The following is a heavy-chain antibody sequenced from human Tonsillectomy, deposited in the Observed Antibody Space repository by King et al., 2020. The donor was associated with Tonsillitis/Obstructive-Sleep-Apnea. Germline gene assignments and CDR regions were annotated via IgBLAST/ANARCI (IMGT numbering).Heavy chain of an antibody. V-gene: IGHV1-69*01. J-gene: IGHJ6*03. Sequence: QLVQSGAEVKKPGSSVKVSCKASGGTFSNSAISWVRQAPGQGLEWMGGIIPIFGAANYAQKVQGRVTITADESTNTAYMELSSLRSEDTAVYYCAGKSGSYYYYYMDVWGKGTTVTVSS. CDR1: GGTFSNSA. D-gene: IGHD1-26*01. CDR3: AGKSGSYYYYYMDV. CDR2: IIPIFGAA.